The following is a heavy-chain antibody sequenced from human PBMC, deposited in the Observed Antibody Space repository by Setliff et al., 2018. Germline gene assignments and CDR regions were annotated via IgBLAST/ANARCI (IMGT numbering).Heavy chain of an antibody. CDR2: INHSGST. CDR1: GGSFSGYY. J-gene: IGHJ4*02. CDR3: ARGRDSDY. V-gene: IGHV4-34*01. Sequence: SETLSLTCAVYGGSFSGYYWSWIRQPPGEGLEWIGEINHSGSTNYNPSLKSRVTISVDTSKNQFSLKLSSVTAADTAVYYCARGRDSDYWGQGTRVTVSS.